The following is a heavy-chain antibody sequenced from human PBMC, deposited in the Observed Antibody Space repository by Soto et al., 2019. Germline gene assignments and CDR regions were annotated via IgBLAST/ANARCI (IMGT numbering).Heavy chain of an antibody. Sequence: ASVKVSCKASGYTFTGYYMHWVRQAPGQGLEWMGWINPNSGGTNYAQKFQGWVTMTRDTSISTAYMELSRLRSDDTAVYYCARESDCSSTSCPYYFDYWGQGSLVTVSS. CDR3: ARESDCSSTSCPYYFDY. CDR1: GYTFTGYY. V-gene: IGHV1-2*04. J-gene: IGHJ4*02. D-gene: IGHD2-2*01. CDR2: INPNSGGT.